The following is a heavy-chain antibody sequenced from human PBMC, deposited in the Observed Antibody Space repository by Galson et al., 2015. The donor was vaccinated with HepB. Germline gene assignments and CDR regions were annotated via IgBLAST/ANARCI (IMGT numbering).Heavy chain of an antibody. J-gene: IGHJ6*02. CDR1: GFTFSSYA. CDR3: VKGDCSSTSCRGGMDV. CDR2: ISSNGGST. Sequence: SLRLSCAASGFTFSSYAMHWVRQAPGKGLEYVSAISSNGGSTYYADSVKGRFTISRDNSKNTLYLQMSSLRAEDTAVYYCVKGDCSSTSCRGGMDVWGQGTTVTVSS. D-gene: IGHD2-2*01. V-gene: IGHV3-64D*06.